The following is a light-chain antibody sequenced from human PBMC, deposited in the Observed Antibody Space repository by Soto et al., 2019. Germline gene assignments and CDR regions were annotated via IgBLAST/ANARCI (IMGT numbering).Light chain of an antibody. Sequence: QSALTQPASVSGSPGQSITISCTGTSSDVGGYNYVSWYQQHPGKAPKLMTYDVSNRPSGVSNRFSGSKSGNTASLTISGLQVEDEADYYCNSYTSRSSTTYVFGTGTKVTVL. CDR2: DVS. CDR1: SSDVGGYNY. V-gene: IGLV2-14*01. J-gene: IGLJ1*01. CDR3: NSYTSRSSTTYV.